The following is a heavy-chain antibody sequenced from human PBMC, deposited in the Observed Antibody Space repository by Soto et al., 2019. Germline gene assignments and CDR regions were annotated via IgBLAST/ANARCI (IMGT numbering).Heavy chain of an antibody. CDR3: ARAVLQLDP. CDR1: GGSISSGDYY. J-gene: IGHJ5*02. CDR2: IFYSGST. V-gene: IGHV4-30-4*01. D-gene: IGHD3-10*01. Sequence: PPETLSLTCTVSGGSISSGDYYWSWIRQPPGKGLEWIGYIFYSGSTYYNPSLKSRVSISVDTSKNQFSLKLSSVTAADTAVYYCARAVLQLDPWGQGTLVTVSS.